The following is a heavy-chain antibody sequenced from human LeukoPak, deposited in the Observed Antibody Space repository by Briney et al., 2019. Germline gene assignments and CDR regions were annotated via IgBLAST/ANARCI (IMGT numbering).Heavy chain of an antibody. CDR2: INPSGGST. Sequence: ASVKVSCKASGYTFTSYYMHWVRQAPGQGLEWMGIINPSGGSTSYAQKFQGRVTMTRDTSTSTVYMELSSLRSDDTAVYYCARDDTAAQIAPDYYYYYGMDVWGQGTTVTVSS. CDR1: GYTFTSYY. D-gene: IGHD5-18*01. V-gene: IGHV1-46*01. CDR3: ARDDTAAQIAPDYYYYYGMDV. J-gene: IGHJ6*02.